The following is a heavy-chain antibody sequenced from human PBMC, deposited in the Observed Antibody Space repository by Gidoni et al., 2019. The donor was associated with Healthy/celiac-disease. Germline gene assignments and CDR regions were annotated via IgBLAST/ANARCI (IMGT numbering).Heavy chain of an antibody. V-gene: IGHV4-39*01. CDR3: ARGRGYSYGYYAFDI. CDR2: ISSSGST. Sequence: QQQLQESGPGLVKRSETLSLTRTVSGGSIRSSSYYWGWIRQPQGKGLEWIGSISSSGSTYYNPSLNSRVTISVDPSTNQFSLKLRSVPAADTAVYYCARGRGYSYGYYAFDIWGQGTMVTVSS. D-gene: IGHD5-18*01. CDR1: GGSIRSSSYY. J-gene: IGHJ3*02.